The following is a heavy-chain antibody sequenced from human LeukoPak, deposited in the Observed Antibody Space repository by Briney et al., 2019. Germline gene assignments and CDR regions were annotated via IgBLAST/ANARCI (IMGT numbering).Heavy chain of an antibody. CDR2: ISGSGGST. D-gene: IGHD3-3*01. CDR3: AGFLEWLGAFDI. Sequence: GGSLRLSCAASGFTFSSYAISWVRQAPGKGLEWVSAISGSGGSTYYADSVKGRFTISRDNSKNTLYLQMNSLRAEDTAVYYCAGFLEWLGAFDIWGQGTMVTVSS. CDR1: GFTFSSYA. J-gene: IGHJ3*02. V-gene: IGHV3-23*01.